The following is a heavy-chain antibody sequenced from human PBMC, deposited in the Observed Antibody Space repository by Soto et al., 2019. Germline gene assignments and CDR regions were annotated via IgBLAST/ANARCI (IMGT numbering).Heavy chain of an antibody. CDR2: IIPILGIA. V-gene: IGHV1-69*02. D-gene: IGHD6-13*01. CDR1: GSTFSSYT. CDR3: ARVGAAAGYYYYMDV. J-gene: IGHJ6*03. Sequence: GASVKVSWEASGSTFSSYTISWVRQAPGQGLEWMGRIIPILGIANYAQKFQGRVTITADKSTSTAYMELSSLRSEDTAVYYCARVGAAAGYYYYMDVWGKGTTVTVSS.